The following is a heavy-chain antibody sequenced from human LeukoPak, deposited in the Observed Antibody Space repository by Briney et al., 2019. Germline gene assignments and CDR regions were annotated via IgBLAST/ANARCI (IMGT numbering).Heavy chain of an antibody. J-gene: IGHJ4*02. CDR2: IRSKAYGGTT. D-gene: IGHD7-27*01. V-gene: IGHV3-49*03. CDR1: GFTFGDYA. CDR3: TSSSAGETHFDY. Sequence: GGSLRLSCTASGFTFGDYAMSWFRQAPGKGLEWVGFIRSKAYGGTTEYAASVKGRFTISRDDSKSIAYLQMNSLKTEDTAVYYCTSSSAGETHFDYWGQGTLVTVSS.